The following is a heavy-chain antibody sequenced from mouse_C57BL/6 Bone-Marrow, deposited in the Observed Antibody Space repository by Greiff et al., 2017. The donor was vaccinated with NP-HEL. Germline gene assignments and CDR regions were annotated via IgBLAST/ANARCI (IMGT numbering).Heavy chain of an antibody. CDR2: INPSSGYP. D-gene: IGHD1-1*01. V-gene: IGHV1-4*01. Sequence: VQLQQSGAELARPGASVKMSCKASGYTFTSYTMHWVKQRPGQGLEWIGYINPSSGYPKYNQKFKDKATLTADKSSSTAYMQLSSLTSEDSAVYYCARWVVATRGAMDYWGQGTSVTVSS. CDR3: ARWVVATRGAMDY. CDR1: GYTFTSYT. J-gene: IGHJ4*01.